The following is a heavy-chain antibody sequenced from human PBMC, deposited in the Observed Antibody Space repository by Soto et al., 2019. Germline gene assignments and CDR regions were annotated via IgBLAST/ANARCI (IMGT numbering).Heavy chain of an antibody. Sequence: QVQLVQSGAEVKKPGASVKVSCKASGYTFTSYGMSWVRQAPGQGLEWMGWISAYNGNTNYAEKLQGRVTMTPDTSTSTAYMELRNLRSDDTAVYYCARDNKSPIPPFRGDYWGQGTLVTVSS. D-gene: IGHD3-10*01. CDR3: ARDNKSPIPPFRGDY. V-gene: IGHV1-18*01. J-gene: IGHJ4*02. CDR2: ISAYNGNT. CDR1: GYTFTSYG.